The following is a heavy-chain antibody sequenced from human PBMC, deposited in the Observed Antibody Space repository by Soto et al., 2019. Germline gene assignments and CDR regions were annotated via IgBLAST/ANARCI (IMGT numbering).Heavy chain of an antibody. D-gene: IGHD2-2*01. J-gene: IGHJ4*02. V-gene: IGHV3-23*01. CDR1: YA. CDR3: AKRPASIITFDY. CDR2: ISGNGGST. Sequence: YATCRVRKTPGKGLEWVSTISGNGGSTYYADSVKGRFTISRDNSKNMLFLQINSLRDDDSAVYYCAKRPASIITFDYWGQGTPVSVSS.